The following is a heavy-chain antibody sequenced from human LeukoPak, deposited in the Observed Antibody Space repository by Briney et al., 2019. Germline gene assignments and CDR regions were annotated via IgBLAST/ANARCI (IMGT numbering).Heavy chain of an antibody. J-gene: IGHJ4*02. CDR2: IYYSGST. CDR3: ARAGGNY. V-gene: IGHV4-59*01. CDR1: GGSISSYY. Sequence: SETLSLTCTVSGGSISSYYWSWIRQPPGKGLEWIGYIYYSGSTNYSPSLKSRVTTSVDTSKNQFSLKLSSVTAADTAVYYCARAGGNYWGQGTLVTVSS.